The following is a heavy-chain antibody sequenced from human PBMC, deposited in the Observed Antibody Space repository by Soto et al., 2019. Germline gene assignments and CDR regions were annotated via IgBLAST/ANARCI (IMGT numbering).Heavy chain of an antibody. Sequence: QVQLVQSGAEVKKPGASVKVSCKASGYTFTSYGISWVRQAPGQGLEWMGWISDYNGNTNYAQKLQGRATMNTDTPASQANRELRRLRSYATAVYYGASDTEAYGNPVYYSYGIDVWGQGTTVTVSS. CDR3: ASDTEAYGNPVYYSYGIDV. CDR2: ISDYNGNT. V-gene: IGHV1-18*01. CDR1: GYTFTSYG. D-gene: IGHD4-17*01. J-gene: IGHJ6*02.